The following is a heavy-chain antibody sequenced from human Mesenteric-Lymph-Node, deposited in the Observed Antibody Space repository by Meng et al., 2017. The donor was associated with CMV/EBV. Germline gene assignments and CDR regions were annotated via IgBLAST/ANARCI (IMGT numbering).Heavy chain of an antibody. J-gene: IGHJ4*02. D-gene: IGHD3-16*01. CDR3: AVRGDGSFDY. Sequence: KVSCKASGYTFTSYGIGWVRQAPGQGLEWMGIIYPGDSDTRYSPSFQGQVTISADKSISTAYLQWSSLKASDTAMYYCAVRGDGSFDYWGQGTLVTVSS. CDR2: IYPGDSDT. CDR1: GYTFTSYG. V-gene: IGHV5-51*01.